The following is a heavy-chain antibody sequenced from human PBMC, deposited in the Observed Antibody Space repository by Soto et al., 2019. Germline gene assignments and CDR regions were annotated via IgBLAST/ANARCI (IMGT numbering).Heavy chain of an antibody. CDR1: GGSFSGYY. CDR3: ARFDGGIAVAAAGY. J-gene: IGHJ4*02. D-gene: IGHD6-19*01. V-gene: IGHV4-34*01. Sequence: SETLSLTCAVYGGSFSGYYWSWIRQPPGKGLEWIGEINHSGSTNYNPSLKSRVTISVDTSKNQFSLKLSSVTAADTAVYYCARFDGGIAVAAAGYWGQGTLVTVSS. CDR2: INHSGST.